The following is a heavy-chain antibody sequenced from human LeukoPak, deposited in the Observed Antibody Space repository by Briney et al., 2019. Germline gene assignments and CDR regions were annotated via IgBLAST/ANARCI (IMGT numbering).Heavy chain of an antibody. Sequence: PSETLSLTCAVYGGSFSGYYWSWIRQPPGKGLEWIGEINHSGSTNYNPSLKSRVTISVDTSKNQFSLKLSSVTAADTAVYYCARGPDSSGYYYYYYMDVWGKGTTVTVSS. D-gene: IGHD3-22*01. CDR1: GGSFSGYY. CDR3: ARGPDSSGYYYYYYMDV. CDR2: INHSGST. V-gene: IGHV4-34*01. J-gene: IGHJ6*03.